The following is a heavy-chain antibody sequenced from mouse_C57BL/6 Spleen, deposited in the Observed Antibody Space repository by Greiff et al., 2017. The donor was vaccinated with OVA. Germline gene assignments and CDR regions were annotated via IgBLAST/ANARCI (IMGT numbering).Heavy chain of an antibody. V-gene: IGHV5-4*01. Sequence: EVKVVESGGGLVKPGGSLKLSCAASGFTFSSYAMSWVRQTPEKRLEWVATISDGGSYTYYPDNVKGRFTISRDNAKNNLYLQMSHLKSEDTAMYYCARDYGPFLYAMDYWGQGTSVTVSS. CDR1: GFTFSSYA. CDR3: ARDYGPFLYAMDY. D-gene: IGHD1-2*01. CDR2: ISDGGSYT. J-gene: IGHJ4*01.